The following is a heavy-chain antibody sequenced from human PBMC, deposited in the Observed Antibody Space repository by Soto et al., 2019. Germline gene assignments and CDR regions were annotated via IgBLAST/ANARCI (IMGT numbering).Heavy chain of an antibody. V-gene: IGHV3-7*04. CDR1: GFIFSSYW. D-gene: IGHD3-10*01. Sequence: TGGSLRLSCSASGFIFSSYWMIWLRQAPGKGLEWVASMNEYGSERYYVDSVKGRLTISRDNAKNSLYLQMNSLRAEDTAVYYCARATGADKEDYWGQGTLVTVSS. J-gene: IGHJ4*02. CDR3: ARATGADKEDY. CDR2: MNEYGSER.